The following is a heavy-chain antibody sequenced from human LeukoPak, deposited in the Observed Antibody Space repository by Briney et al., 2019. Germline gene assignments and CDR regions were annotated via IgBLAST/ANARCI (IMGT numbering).Heavy chain of an antibody. Sequence: GGSLRLSCAASGFTFSNAWMSGVRQAPGKGLEWVGRIKSKTDGGTTDYAAPVKGRFTISRDDSKNTLYLQMNSLKTEDTAVYYCTTEPAFLTPASDAFDIWGQGTMVTVSS. D-gene: IGHD2-2*01. V-gene: IGHV3-15*01. CDR3: TTEPAFLTPASDAFDI. CDR2: IKSKTDGGTT. CDR1: GFTFSNAW. J-gene: IGHJ3*02.